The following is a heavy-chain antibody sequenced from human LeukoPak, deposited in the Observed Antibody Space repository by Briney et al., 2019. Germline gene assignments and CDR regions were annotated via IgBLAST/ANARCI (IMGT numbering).Heavy chain of an antibody. CDR3: ARLGSTYVSGSYRLWPLSRDAFDI. CDR1: GGSISSGFY. J-gene: IGHJ3*02. V-gene: IGHV4-38-2*02. D-gene: IGHD3-10*01. CDR2: IFHSGST. Sequence: PSETLSLTCTVSGGSISSGFYWVWIRQPPGEGLERIGRIFHSGSTYYNPSLKSRVTLSADTSKNHFSLKLSAVTAADTAVYYCARLGSTYVSGSYRLWPLSRDAFDIWGQGTMVSVSS.